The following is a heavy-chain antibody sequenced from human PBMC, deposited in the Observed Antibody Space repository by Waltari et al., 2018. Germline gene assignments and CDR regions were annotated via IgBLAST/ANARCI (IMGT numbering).Heavy chain of an antibody. CDR2: INSDGSST. V-gene: IGHV3-74*01. Sequence: EVQLVESGGGLVQPGGSLRLSCAASGFPFSSSWMHWVRQAPGKGLVWVARINSDGSSTSYADSVKGRFTISRDNAKNTLYLQMNSLRAEDTAVYYCASYMTTVPLRAFDIWGQGTMVTVSS. CDR3: ASYMTTVPLRAFDI. CDR1: GFPFSSSW. D-gene: IGHD4-17*01. J-gene: IGHJ3*02.